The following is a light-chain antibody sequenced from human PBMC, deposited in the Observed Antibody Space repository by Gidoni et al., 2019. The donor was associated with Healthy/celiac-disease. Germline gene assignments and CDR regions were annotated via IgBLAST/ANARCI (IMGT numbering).Light chain of an antibody. CDR1: SGSVSTSYY. CDR3: VLYMGSGIWV. Sequence: QTVVTQEPSFSVSPGGTVTLTRGLSSGSVSTSYYPSWYQQTPGQAPRTLSYSTNTRSSGVPDRFSGSILGNKAALTITGAQADDESDYYCVLYMGSGIWVFGGGTKLTVL. CDR2: STN. V-gene: IGLV8-61*01. J-gene: IGLJ2*01.